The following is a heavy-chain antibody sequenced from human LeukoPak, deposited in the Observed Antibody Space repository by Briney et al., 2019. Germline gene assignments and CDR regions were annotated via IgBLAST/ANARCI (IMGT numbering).Heavy chain of an antibody. J-gene: IGHJ4*02. D-gene: IGHD2-2*01. CDR1: GFTFSSYW. Sequence: PGGSLRLSCAASGFTFSSYWMHWVRQAPGKGLVWVSRINTDGSSTSYADSVKGRFTISRDNAKNSLYLQMNSLRAEDTAVYYCAGEPIVTAGIVGYYWGQGTLATVSS. CDR2: INTDGSST. CDR3: AGEPIVTAGIVGYY. V-gene: IGHV3-74*01.